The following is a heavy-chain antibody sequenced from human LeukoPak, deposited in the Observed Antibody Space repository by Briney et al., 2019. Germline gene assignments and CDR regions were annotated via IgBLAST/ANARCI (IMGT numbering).Heavy chain of an antibody. CDR2: ISWNSGSI. CDR3: AKDLRYLPYGMDV. CDR1: GFTFDDYA. V-gene: IGHV3-9*01. Sequence: GGSLRLSCAASGFTFDDYAMHWVRQAPGEGLEWVSGISWNSGSIGYADSVKGRFTISRDNAKNSLYLQMNSLRAEDTALYYCAKDLRYLPYGMDVWGQGTTVTVSS. D-gene: IGHD3-9*01. J-gene: IGHJ6*02.